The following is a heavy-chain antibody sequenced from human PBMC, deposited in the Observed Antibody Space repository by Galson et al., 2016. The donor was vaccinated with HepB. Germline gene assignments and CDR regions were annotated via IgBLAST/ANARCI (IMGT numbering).Heavy chain of an antibody. D-gene: IGHD2-15*01. CDR1: GGSFNDHY. CDR3: AGVVVAATNWFDP. V-gene: IGHV4-34*01. Sequence: VDGGSFNDHYWSWIRQPPGKGLEWIGEINYAGSTKYNPSLKSRVTISVDTSKNQFSLKLNSMTAADTAVYFCAGVVVAATNWFDPWGQGTLVTVSS. J-gene: IGHJ5*02. CDR2: INYAGST.